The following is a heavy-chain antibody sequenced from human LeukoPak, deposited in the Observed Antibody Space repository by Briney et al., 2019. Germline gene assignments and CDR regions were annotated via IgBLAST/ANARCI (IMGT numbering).Heavy chain of an antibody. Sequence: ASVKVSCKASGYTFTSYGISWVRQAPGQGLEWMGWISAYNGNTNYAQKLQGRVTMTTDTSTSTAYMELRSLRSDDTAVYYCARPSRSYYVSSAEYFQHWGQGTLVTVSS. CDR1: GYTFTSYG. J-gene: IGHJ1*01. V-gene: IGHV1-18*01. CDR2: ISAYNGNT. CDR3: ARPSRSYYVSSAEYFQH. D-gene: IGHD1-26*01.